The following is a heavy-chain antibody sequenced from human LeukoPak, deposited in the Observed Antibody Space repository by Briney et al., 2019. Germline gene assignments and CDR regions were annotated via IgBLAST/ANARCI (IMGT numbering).Heavy chain of an antibody. J-gene: IGHJ4*02. CDR1: GCSFTTYG. CDR2: ISANNNNT. D-gene: IGHD2-2*01. CDR3: ARALYHTFDY. V-gene: IGHV1-18*01. Sequence: ASVKVSCKASGCSFTTYGISWVRQAPGQGLEWMGWISANNNNTDNVQKLQGRVTMTTDTSTSTAYMELRSLRSDDTAVYYCARALYHTFDYWGQGTLVTVSS.